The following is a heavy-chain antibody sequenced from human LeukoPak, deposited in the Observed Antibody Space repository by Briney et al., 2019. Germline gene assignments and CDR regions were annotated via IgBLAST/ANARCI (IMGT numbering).Heavy chain of an antibody. V-gene: IGHV4-39*01. Sequence: SETLSLTCAVYGESFSGYYWGWIRQPPGKGLEWIGSIYYSGSTYYNPSLKSRVTISVDTSKNQFSLKLSSVTAADTAVYYCARLPDYYYYMDVWGKGTTVTISS. CDR3: ARLPDYYYYMDV. CDR2: IYYSGST. J-gene: IGHJ6*03. CDR1: GESFSGYY.